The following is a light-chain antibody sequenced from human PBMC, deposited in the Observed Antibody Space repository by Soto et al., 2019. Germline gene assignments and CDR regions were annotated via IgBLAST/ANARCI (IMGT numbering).Light chain of an antibody. CDR2: DTS. J-gene: IGKJ2*01. CDR3: LQRTNWPPMYT. V-gene: IGKV3-11*01. CDR1: QSISSY. Sequence: EIVLTQSPATLSLSPGEGATLSCRASQSISSYFAWYQQKPGQAPRLLIYDTSNRATGIPARFSGSGSGTDFTLTISSLEPEDFAVYYCLQRTNWPPMYTFGQGTKLEIK.